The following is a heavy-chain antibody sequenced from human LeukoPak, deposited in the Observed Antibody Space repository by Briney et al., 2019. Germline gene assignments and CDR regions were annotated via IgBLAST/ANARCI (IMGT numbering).Heavy chain of an antibody. D-gene: IGHD1-26*01. V-gene: IGHV1-69*05. CDR2: IIPIFGTA. Sequence: ASVKVSCKASGGTFSSYAISWVRQAPGQGLEWMGRIIPIFGTANYAQKFQGRVTITTDESTSTAYMELSSLRSEDTAEYYCASGGGSYSTLVRYWGQGTLVTVSS. J-gene: IGHJ4*02. CDR1: GGTFSSYA. CDR3: ASGGGSYSTLVRY.